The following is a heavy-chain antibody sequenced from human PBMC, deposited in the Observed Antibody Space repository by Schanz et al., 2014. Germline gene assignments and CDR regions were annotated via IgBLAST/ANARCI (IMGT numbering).Heavy chain of an antibody. Sequence: DVQLVDSGGGLVQPGGSLRLSCAASGFTVSNSYIHWVRQAPGKGLEWVSGMSWNAGSLGYGDSVKGRFTISRDNAKNSLFLQMNSLRADDTAVYYCVRDRGFCANDICWLRYYMDVWGNGTTVTVSS. CDR3: VRDRGFCANDICWLRYYMDV. J-gene: IGHJ6*03. CDR2: MSWNAGSL. D-gene: IGHD2-8*01. CDR1: GFTVSNSY. V-gene: IGHV3-48*04.